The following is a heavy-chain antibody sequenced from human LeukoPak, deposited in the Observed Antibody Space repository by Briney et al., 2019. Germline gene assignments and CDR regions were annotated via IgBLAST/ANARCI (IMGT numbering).Heavy chain of an antibody. CDR1: GFTFSDYH. J-gene: IGHJ4*02. Sequence: GGSLRLSCAASGFTFSDYHMSWIRQAPGKGLEWVSYISSSSSYTNYADSVKGRFTISRDNAKNSLYLQMNSLRAEDTAVYYCAREGSDSSSLPPDYWGQGTLVTVSS. CDR2: ISSSSSYT. V-gene: IGHV3-11*06. CDR3: AREGSDSSSLPPDY. D-gene: IGHD6-13*01.